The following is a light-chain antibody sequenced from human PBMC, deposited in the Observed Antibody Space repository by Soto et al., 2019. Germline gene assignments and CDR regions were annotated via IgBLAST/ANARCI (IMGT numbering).Light chain of an antibody. CDR2: GDN. CDR1: SSNIGAEYD. J-gene: IGLJ1*01. V-gene: IGLV1-40*01. Sequence: QSVLTQPPSVSGAPGQRVAISCTGSSSNIGAEYDVHWYQQLPGTAPKRLIYGDNNRPSGVPDRFSGSKSGTSASLAITGLQPEDEADYYCQSYDSSLTPFVFGTGTKVNV. CDR3: QSYDSSLTPFV.